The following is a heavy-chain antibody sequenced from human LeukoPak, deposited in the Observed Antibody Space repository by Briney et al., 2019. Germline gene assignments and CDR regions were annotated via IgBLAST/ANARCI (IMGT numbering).Heavy chain of an antibody. CDR2: FVPEDGET. Sequence: ASVKVSCKLSGDTLTELSMHWVRQSPGKGLEWMGGFVPEDGETIYAQKFQGRVTMTEDTSTDTAYMELSSLRSDDTAVYYCARDYYDSSGYLEIPGYWGQGTLVTVSS. D-gene: IGHD3-22*01. CDR3: ARDYYDSSGYLEIPGY. V-gene: IGHV1-24*01. J-gene: IGHJ4*02. CDR1: GDTLTELS.